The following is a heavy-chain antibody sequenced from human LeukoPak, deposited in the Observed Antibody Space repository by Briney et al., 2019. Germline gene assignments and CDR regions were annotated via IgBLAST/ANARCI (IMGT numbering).Heavy chain of an antibody. J-gene: IGHJ4*02. V-gene: IGHV4-34*01. CDR1: GGSFSGYY. Sequence: SETLSLTCAVYGGSFSGYYWSWIRQPPGKGLEWIGSIYYSGSTYYNPSLKSRVTISVDTSKNQFSLKLSSVTAADTAVYYCARGEVVTTPFDYWGQGTLVTVSS. D-gene: IGHD4-17*01. CDR3: ARGEVVTTPFDY. CDR2: IYYSGST.